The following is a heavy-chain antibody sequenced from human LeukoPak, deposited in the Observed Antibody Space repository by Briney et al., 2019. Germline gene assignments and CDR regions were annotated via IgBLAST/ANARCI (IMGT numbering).Heavy chain of an antibody. CDR2: ISSTSTYI. Sequence: GGSLRLSCAASGFTFSDYSMNWVRQAPGKGLDWVSSISSTSTYILYADSVKDRFTISRDDARNSLYLQMNSLRAEDTAVYYCARFETVAAKPIEHWGPGTLVTVSS. D-gene: IGHD6-19*01. CDR1: GFTFSDYS. CDR3: ARFETVAAKPIEH. V-gene: IGHV3-21*01. J-gene: IGHJ1*01.